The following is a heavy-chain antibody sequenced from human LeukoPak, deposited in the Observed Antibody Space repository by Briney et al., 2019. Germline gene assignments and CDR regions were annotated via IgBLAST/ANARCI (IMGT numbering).Heavy chain of an antibody. J-gene: IGHJ4*02. CDR2: IYSGDST. CDR3: ASAITYYDIFGY. V-gene: IGHV3-66*02. D-gene: IGHD3-9*01. Sequence: GGSLRLSXAASGFTVSSNYMSWVSQAPGKGLEWVSVIYSGDSTYYADSVKGRFTISRDKSKNTLYLQMNSLRTEDTAVYYCASAITYYDIFGYWGQGTLVTVSS. CDR1: GFTVSSNY.